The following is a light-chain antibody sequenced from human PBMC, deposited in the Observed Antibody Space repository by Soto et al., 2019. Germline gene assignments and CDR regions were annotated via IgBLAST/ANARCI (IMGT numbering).Light chain of an antibody. J-gene: IGKJ2*01. CDR2: GAS. CDR3: QQYGRSPPFT. Sequence: IVLTQSPGTLSLSPGERAILYCRASQSVSSTYMAWYQQNPGQAPRLLIYGASSRATGIPDRFSGSGSGTDFTLTISRLEPEDFAVYFCQQYGRSPPFTFGQGTKVEIK. V-gene: IGKV3-20*01. CDR1: QSVSSTY.